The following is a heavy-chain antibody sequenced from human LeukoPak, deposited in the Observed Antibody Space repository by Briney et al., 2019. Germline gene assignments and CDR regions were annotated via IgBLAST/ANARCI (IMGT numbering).Heavy chain of an antibody. CDR1: GYSISSGYY. CDR2: IYHSGST. J-gene: IGHJ4*02. Sequence: SETLSLTCTVSGYSISSGYYWGWIRQPPGKGLEWIGSIYHSGSTWCSPSLKSRVTISVDTSKNQFSLKLSSVTAADTAVYYCARVRGSSSRGYYFDYWGQGTLVTVSS. CDR3: ARVRGSSSRGYYFDY. D-gene: IGHD6-13*01. V-gene: IGHV4-38-2*02.